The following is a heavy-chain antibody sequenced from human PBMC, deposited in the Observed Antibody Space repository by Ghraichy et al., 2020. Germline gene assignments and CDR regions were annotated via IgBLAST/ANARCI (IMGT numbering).Heavy chain of an antibody. CDR2: FGSNGGSI. Sequence: GGSLRLSCAASGFTFSSYAMHWVRQAPGKGLEYVSGFGSNGGSIYYAYSVKGRFTISRDNSKNTLYLQMSSLRGYDTAVYYCVKGYCSAITCPDYAFDIWGQVTMLTVSS. J-gene: IGHJ3*02. V-gene: IGHV3-64D*09. CDR3: VKGYCSAITCPDYAFDI. D-gene: IGHD2-15*01. CDR1: GFTFSSYA.